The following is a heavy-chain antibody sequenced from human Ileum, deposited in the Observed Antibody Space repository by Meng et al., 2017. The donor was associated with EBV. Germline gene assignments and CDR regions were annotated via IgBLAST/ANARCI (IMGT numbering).Heavy chain of an antibody. CDR3: ARTGVGLAFDY. D-gene: IGHD2-8*01. CDR2: IYHSGRT. V-gene: IGHV4-4*02. Sequence: VDLRESGPGLVKSSGTLSLTCVVSGDSMTNNNWWTWVRQPPGKGLEWIGEIYHSGRTNYNPSLQSRATISVDMSKKQFSLKLRSVTAADTAVYYCARTGVGLAFDYWGLGTLVTVSS. J-gene: IGHJ4*02. CDR1: GDSMTNNNW.